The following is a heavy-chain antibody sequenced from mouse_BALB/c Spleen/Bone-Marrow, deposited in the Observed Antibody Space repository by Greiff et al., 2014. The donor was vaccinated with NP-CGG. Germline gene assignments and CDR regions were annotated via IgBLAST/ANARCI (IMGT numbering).Heavy chain of an antibody. CDR1: GYSITSYYS. V-gene: IGHV3-1*02. CDR3: ARFAGTPYTMDY. Sequence: ESGPDLVKPSQSLSLTCTVTGYSITSYYSWHWIRQFPGNKLEWMGYIHYSGTTVYNPSLKSRISITRDTSNNQFFLQLNSVTTEDTATYYCARFAGTPYTMDYWGQGTSGTISS. D-gene: IGHD4-1*01. CDR2: IHYSGTT. J-gene: IGHJ4*01.